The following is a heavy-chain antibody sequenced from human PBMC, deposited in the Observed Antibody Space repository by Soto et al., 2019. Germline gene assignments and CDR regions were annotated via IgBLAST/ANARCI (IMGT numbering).Heavy chain of an antibody. CDR2: IIPILGIA. CDR1: GGTFSSYT. J-gene: IGHJ5*02. D-gene: IGHD1-1*01. CDR3: ARSNWNDVAWFDP. V-gene: IGHV1-69*02. Sequence: SVKVSCKASGGTFSSYTISWVRQAPGQGLEWMGRIIPILGIANYAQKFQGRVTITADESTSTAYMELSSLRSEDTAVYYCARSNWNDVAWFDPWGQGTLVTVSS.